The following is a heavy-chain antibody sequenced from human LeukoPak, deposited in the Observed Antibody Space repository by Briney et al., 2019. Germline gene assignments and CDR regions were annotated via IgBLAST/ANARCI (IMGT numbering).Heavy chain of an antibody. CDR3: ARSSILGSTWAPLDY. CDR1: GFTFSSYT. D-gene: IGHD1-26*01. J-gene: IGHJ4*02. Sequence: GGSLRLSCAASGFTFSSYTMTWVRQAPGKGLEWVSAIVGSGGSTFYADSVKGRFTISRDNSKNTLYLQMNSLRAEDTALYHCARSSILGSTWAPLDYWGQGSLVTVTS. V-gene: IGHV3-23*01. CDR2: IVGSGGST.